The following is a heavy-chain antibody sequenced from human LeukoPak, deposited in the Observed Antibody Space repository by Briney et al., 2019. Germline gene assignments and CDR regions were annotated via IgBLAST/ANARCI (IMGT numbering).Heavy chain of an antibody. CDR2: ISSSGSTM. J-gene: IGHJ4*02. Sequence: GGSQTPASAASGFTFSSCEMNWVRQAPGKGLEWVSYISSSGSTMYYADSVKGRFTISRDNAKNSLYLQMNSLRAEDTAVYYCARDYLTVGATDYFDYWGQGTLVTVSS. CDR3: ARDYLTVGATDYFDY. CDR1: GFTFSSCE. D-gene: IGHD1-26*01. V-gene: IGHV3-48*03.